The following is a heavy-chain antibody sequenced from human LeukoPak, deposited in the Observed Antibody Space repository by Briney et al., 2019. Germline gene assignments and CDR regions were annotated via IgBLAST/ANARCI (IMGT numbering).Heavy chain of an antibody. CDR2: IYYSGST. V-gene: IGHV4-59*01. Sequence: SETLSLTCTVSGGSMSSYYWSWIRQPPGKGLEWIGYIYYSGSTNYNPSLKSRVIISVDTSKNQFSLKLSSVTAADTAVYYCARVLAYYYGSGSYYFDYWGQGTLVTVSS. CDR1: GGSMSSYY. J-gene: IGHJ4*02. CDR3: ARVLAYYYGSGSYYFDY. D-gene: IGHD3-10*01.